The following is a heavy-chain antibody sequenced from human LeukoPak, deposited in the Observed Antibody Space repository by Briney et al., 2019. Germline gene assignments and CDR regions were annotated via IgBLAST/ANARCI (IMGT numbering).Heavy chain of an antibody. J-gene: IGHJ4*02. CDR1: GFTFSDHY. CDR3: ARVARGCHFDY. D-gene: IGHD3-10*01. V-gene: IGHV3-72*01. CDR2: SRNKANSYTT. Sequence: PGGSLRLSCAASGFTFSDHYMDWVRQAPGKGLEWVGRSRNKANSYTTEYAASVKGRFTISRDDSKNSLYLQMISLKTEDTAVYYCARVARGCHFDYWGQGTLVTVSS.